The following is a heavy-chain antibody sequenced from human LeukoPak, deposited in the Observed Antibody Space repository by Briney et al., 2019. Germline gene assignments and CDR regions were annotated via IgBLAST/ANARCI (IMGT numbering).Heavy chain of an antibody. CDR2: ISSSSCATT. V-gene: IGHV3-23*01. Sequence: GGSLRLSCAAPGFTFSSYAMSWVRQAPGKGLEWVSAISSSSCATTKYAGTVKGRFTNTRDNSKITLYLQMNSLRVEDTAVYCCAKEGNRDGYNLNYFDYWGQGTLVTVYS. D-gene: IGHD5-24*01. J-gene: IGHJ4*02. CDR3: AKEGNRDGYNLNYFDY. CDR1: GFTFSSYA.